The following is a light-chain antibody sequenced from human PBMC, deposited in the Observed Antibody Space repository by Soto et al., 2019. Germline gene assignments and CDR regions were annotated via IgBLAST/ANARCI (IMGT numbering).Light chain of an antibody. V-gene: IGLV1-44*01. CDR2: SNN. J-gene: IGLJ3*02. CDR3: AAWEDSLNGWV. CDR1: SSNIGSNT. Sequence: QSVLTQPPSASGTPGPRVTISCSGSSSNIGSNTVNWYQQLPGTAPKLLIYSNNQRPSGVPDRFSGSKSGTSASLAISGLQSEEEADYYCAAWEDSLNGWVFGGGTKLTVL.